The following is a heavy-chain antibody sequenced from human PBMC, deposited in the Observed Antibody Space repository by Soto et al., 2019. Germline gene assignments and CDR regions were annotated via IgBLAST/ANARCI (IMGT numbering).Heavy chain of an antibody. CDR3: ARPRGYPVMWSAFDI. Sequence: SETLSLTCAVYGGSFSGYYWSWIRQPPGKGLEWIGEINHSGSTNYNPSLKSRVTISVDTSKNQFSLKLSSVTAADTAVYYCARPRGYPVMWSAFDIWGQGPMVTV. D-gene: IGHD2-21*01. J-gene: IGHJ3*02. V-gene: IGHV4-34*01. CDR1: GGSFSGYY. CDR2: INHSGST.